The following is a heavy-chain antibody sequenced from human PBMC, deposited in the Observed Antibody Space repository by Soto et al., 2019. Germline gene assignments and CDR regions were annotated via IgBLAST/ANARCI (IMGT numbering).Heavy chain of an antibody. J-gene: IGHJ6*02. V-gene: IGHV1-69*13. CDR1: GGTFSSYA. Sequence: GASVKVSFKASGGTFSSYAISWVRQAPGQGLEWMGGIIPIFGTANYAQKFQGRVTITADESTSTAYMELSSLRSEDTAVYYCARGYGSGSYTYYYYYGMDVWGQGTTGTVSS. CDR2: IIPIFGTA. CDR3: ARGYGSGSYTYYYYYGMDV. D-gene: IGHD3-10*01.